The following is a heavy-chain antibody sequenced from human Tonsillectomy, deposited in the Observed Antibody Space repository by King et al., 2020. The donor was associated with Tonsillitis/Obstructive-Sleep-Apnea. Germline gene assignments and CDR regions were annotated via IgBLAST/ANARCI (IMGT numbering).Heavy chain of an antibody. D-gene: IGHD3-3*01. CDR1: GGSISSSSYY. CDR3: ARRGYDFWSGYSPYFDY. Sequence: QMQLQESGPGLVKPSETLSLTCTVSGGSISSSSYYWGWIRQPPGKGLEWIGSIYYSGSTSYNPALKSRVTISVDTSKNQFSLRLSSVTAADTAVYYCARRGYDFWSGYSPYFDYWGQGTLVTVSS. J-gene: IGHJ4*02. V-gene: IGHV4-39*01. CDR2: IYYSGST.